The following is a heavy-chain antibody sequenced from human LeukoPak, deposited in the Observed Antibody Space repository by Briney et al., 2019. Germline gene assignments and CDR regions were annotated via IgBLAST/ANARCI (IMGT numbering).Heavy chain of an antibody. V-gene: IGHV4-59*01. J-gene: IGHJ2*01. Sequence: MSSETLSLTCTVSGGSISSYYWSWIRQPPGKGLEWIGYIYYSGSTNYNPSLKSRVTISVDTSKNQFSLKLSSVTAADTAVYYCAGSSGYGNFDLWGRGTLVTVSS. D-gene: IGHD3-22*01. CDR3: AGSSGYGNFDL. CDR2: IYYSGST. CDR1: GGSISSYY.